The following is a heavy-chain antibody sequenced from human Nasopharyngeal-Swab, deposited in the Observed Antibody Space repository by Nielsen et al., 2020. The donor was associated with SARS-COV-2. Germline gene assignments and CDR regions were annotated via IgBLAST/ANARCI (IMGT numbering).Heavy chain of an antibody. CDR2: ISYDGSNK. J-gene: IGHJ6*02. CDR3: AKGGYSGYDPLGMDV. V-gene: IGHV3-30*18. D-gene: IGHD5-12*01. Sequence: VRQAPGKGLEWVAVISYDGSNKYYADSVKGRFTISRDNSKNTLYLQMNSLRAEDTAVYYCAKGGYSGYDPLGMDVWGQGTTVPSP.